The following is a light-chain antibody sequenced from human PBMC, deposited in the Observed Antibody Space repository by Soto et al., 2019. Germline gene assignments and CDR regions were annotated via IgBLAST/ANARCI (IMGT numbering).Light chain of an antibody. CDR3: QQRSNWPIT. V-gene: IGKV3-11*01. J-gene: IGKJ5*01. Sequence: TQSPSTLSASVGDTVTVTCRASQSVSGYLAWYQQKPGQAPRLLIYDASSRATDIPARFSGSGSGTDFTLTISSLEPEDFALYYCQQRSNWPITFGQGTRLEIK. CDR2: DAS. CDR1: QSVSGY.